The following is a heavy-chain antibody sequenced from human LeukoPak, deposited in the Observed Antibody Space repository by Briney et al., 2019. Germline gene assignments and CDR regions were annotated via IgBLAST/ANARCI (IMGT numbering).Heavy chain of an antibody. Sequence: SETLSLTCTVSGGSISSYYWSWIRQPPGKGLEWIGYIYYSGSTNYNPSLKSRVTISVDTSKNQFSLKLSSVTAADTAVYYCASAGRRGYSGYDYDYWGQGTLVTVSS. CDR1: GGSISSYY. V-gene: IGHV4-59*01. D-gene: IGHD5-12*01. CDR3: ASAGRRGYSGYDYDY. CDR2: IYYSGST. J-gene: IGHJ4*02.